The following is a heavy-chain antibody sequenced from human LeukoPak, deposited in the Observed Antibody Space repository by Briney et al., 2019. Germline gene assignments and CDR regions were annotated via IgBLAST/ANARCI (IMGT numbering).Heavy chain of an antibody. V-gene: IGHV1-2*02. Sequence: AASVKVSCKASGYTFSGYYMHWVRQAPGQGLEWMGWIRPDSGGTNYAQKFQGRVTMTRDTSISTACMELSRLTSDDTAVYYCARGVVAASFYYYMDVWDKGTTVTISS. J-gene: IGHJ6*03. CDR1: GYTFSGYY. D-gene: IGHD2-15*01. CDR2: IRPDSGGT. CDR3: ARGVVAASFYYYMDV.